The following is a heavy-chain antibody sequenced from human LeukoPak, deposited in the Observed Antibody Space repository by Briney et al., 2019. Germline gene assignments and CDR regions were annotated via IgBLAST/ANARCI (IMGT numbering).Heavy chain of an antibody. D-gene: IGHD5-18*01. J-gene: IGHJ6*03. CDR1: GGSFSTQA. Sequence: SVRVSCKASGGSFSTQAISWVRQAPGQGLEWMGGIIPIFGITNYAQKFQGRVTITADDSTSAAYMELSSLRAEDTAVYYCARRVSPYTAMVKPGYYYYMDVWGKGTTVTISS. V-gene: IGHV1-69*13. CDR3: ARRVSPYTAMVKPGYYYYMDV. CDR2: IIPIFGIT.